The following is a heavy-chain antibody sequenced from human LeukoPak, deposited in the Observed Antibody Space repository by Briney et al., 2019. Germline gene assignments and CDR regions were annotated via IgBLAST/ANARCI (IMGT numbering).Heavy chain of an antibody. D-gene: IGHD2-2*01. CDR2: IWDDGTTK. Sequence: QSGGSLRLSCAASGFSFGTYGMHWVRQAPGKGLEWVAVIWDDGTTKYYADSVKGRFTISRDNSKNTLYLQMNRLRAEDTAMYYCVKDLFRSTYYFDYWGQGILVTVSS. J-gene: IGHJ4*02. CDR1: GFSFGTYG. V-gene: IGHV3-33*06. CDR3: VKDLFRSTYYFDY.